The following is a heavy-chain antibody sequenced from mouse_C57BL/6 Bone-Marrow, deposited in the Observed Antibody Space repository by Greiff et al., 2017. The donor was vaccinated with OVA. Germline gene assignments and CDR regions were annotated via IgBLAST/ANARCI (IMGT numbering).Heavy chain of an antibody. J-gene: IGHJ2*01. Sequence: VQLQQSGPELVKPGASVKISCKASGYSFTGYYMNWVKQSPEKSLEWIGEINPSTGGTTYNQKFKAKATLTVDKSSSTAYMQLKRQTSEDSAVYYWARSGGDYWGQGTTLTVSS. CDR2: INPSTGGT. CDR3: ARSGGDY. D-gene: IGHD3-1*01. V-gene: IGHV1-42*01. CDR1: GYSFTGYY.